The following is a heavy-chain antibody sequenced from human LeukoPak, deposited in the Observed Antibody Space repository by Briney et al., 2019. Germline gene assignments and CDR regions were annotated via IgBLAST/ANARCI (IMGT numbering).Heavy chain of an antibody. CDR3: AGGSGSYGYTEYFQH. J-gene: IGHJ1*01. CDR1: DYSISTSNW. V-gene: IGHV4-28*01. Sequence: SDTLSLTCAVSDYSISTSNWWGWIRQPPGKRLEWIGYIYYSGSTYYNPSLKSRVTMSVDTSKNQFSLKLSSVTAVDTAVYYCAGGSGSYGYTEYFQHWGQGTLVTVSS. D-gene: IGHD3-10*01. CDR2: IYYSGST.